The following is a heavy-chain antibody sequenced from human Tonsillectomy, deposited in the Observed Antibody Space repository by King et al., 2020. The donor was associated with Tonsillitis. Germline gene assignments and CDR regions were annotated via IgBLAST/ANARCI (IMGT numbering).Heavy chain of an antibody. CDR1: GVSISNYY. D-gene: IGHD2-15*01. CDR2: IYYSGST. V-gene: IGHV4-59*08. CDR3: ARLGRYESGVVVATPGGYGMDV. J-gene: IGHJ6*02. Sequence: VQLQESGPGLVKVSETLSLTCTVSGVSISNYYWSWIRQPPGKGLEWIGYIYYSGSTNYIPSLKSRVTISVDTSKNQFSLKLSSVTAADTAVYYCARLGRYESGVVVATPGGYGMDVWGQGTTVTVSS.